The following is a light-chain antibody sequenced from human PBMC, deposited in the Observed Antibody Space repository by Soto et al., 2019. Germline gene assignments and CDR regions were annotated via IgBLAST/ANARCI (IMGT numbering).Light chain of an antibody. CDR2: DDI. CDR1: NIGSKS. CDR3: QVWDSSSDV. Sequence: SYELTQPPSVSVAPGQTARITCGGNNIGSKSVHWYQQKPGQAPVLVVYDDIDRPSGIPERFSGSNSGNTATLTISRVEAGDEADYYCQVWDSSSDVFGTGTKLTVL. V-gene: IGLV3-21*02. J-gene: IGLJ1*01.